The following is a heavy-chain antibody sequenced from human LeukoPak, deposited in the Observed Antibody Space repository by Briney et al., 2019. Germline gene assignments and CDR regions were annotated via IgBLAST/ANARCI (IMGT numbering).Heavy chain of an antibody. J-gene: IGHJ6*03. Sequence: PSQTLSLTCAVAGASMGDHYSGWIRHTPGATLEWVGYIYATGNTNYSPSLKGRVTISLDTYKNHFSLTLTSVTAADTALYYCARHFRKDYPDSGSSQYFHYIDVWGKGTTVTVSS. D-gene: IGHD3-10*01. CDR3: ARHFRKDYPDSGSSQYFHYIDV. CDR1: GASMGDHY. V-gene: IGHV4-4*09. CDR2: IYATGNT.